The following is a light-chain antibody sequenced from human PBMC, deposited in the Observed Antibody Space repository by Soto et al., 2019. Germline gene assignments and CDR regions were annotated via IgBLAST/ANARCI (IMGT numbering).Light chain of an antibody. CDR2: EVS. Sequence: QSVLTQPASVSGSPGQSITIYCTGTSNDVAGYNLVSWFQQHPGKAPKLVISEVSKRPSGVSDRFSGSKSGNTASLTIAGLQAEDEAAYYCCSHVNGGSPRGVFGGGTKLTVL. CDR1: SNDVAGYNL. V-gene: IGLV2-23*02. CDR3: CSHVNGGSPRGV. J-gene: IGLJ3*02.